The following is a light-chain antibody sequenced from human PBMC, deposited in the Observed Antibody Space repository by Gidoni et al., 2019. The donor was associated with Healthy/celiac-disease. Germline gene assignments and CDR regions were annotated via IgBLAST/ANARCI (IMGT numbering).Light chain of an antibody. Sequence: IKMTQSPSTLSASVGDSVTITCRASQSISSGLAWYQQKPGKAPKLLIYDASSLESGVPSRFSGSGSGTEFTLTLSSLQPDDFATYYCQQYNSSPTFXXXTKVEIK. V-gene: IGKV1-5*01. CDR2: DAS. J-gene: IGKJ1*01. CDR1: QSISSG. CDR3: QQYNSSPT.